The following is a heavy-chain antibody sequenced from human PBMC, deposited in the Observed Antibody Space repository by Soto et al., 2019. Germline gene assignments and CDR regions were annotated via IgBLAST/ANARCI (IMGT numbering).Heavy chain of an antibody. J-gene: IGHJ4*01. Sequence: EVQLVESGGGLVKPGGSLRLSCAASGFTFSNAWMSWVRQAPGKGLEWVGRIKSKTDGGTTDYAAPVKGRFTISRDDSKNTLYLQMNSLKTEDTAVYYCTTDSYSGKRITIFGVVTTPDYCVHGTLVTVSS. CDR3: TTDSYSGKRITIFGVVTTPDY. D-gene: IGHD3-3*01. CDR2: IKSKTDGGTT. CDR1: GFTFSNAW. V-gene: IGHV3-15*01.